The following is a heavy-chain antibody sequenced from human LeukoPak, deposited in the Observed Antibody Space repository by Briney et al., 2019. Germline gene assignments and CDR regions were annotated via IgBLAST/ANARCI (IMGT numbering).Heavy chain of an antibody. CDR3: AREGVHGN. J-gene: IGHJ4*02. CDR1: SCSISNGSYY. Sequence: PSETLSFTCSGSSCSISNGSYYWSWIRQPLGKGLEWIGRIYTSGSTNYNPSLKSRVTISVDTSKNQFSLKLSSVTAADTAVYYCAREGVHGNWGQGTLVTVSS. V-gene: IGHV4-61*02. CDR2: IYTSGST. D-gene: IGHD2-15*01.